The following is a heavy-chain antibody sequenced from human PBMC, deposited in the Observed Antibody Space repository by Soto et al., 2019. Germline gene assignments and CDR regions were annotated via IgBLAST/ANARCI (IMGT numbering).Heavy chain of an antibody. D-gene: IGHD5-18*01. V-gene: IGHV1-3*01. J-gene: IGHJ5*02. CDR1: GYTFTSYA. CDR3: ARDPGYSYGYT. CDR2: INAGNGNT. Sequence: QVQLVQSGAEVKKPGASVKVSCKASGYTFTSYAMHWVRQAPGQRLEWMGWINAGNGNTKYSQKFQGRVTITRDTSASTAYMELSSPRSEDTAVYYWARDPGYSYGYTWGQGTLVTVSS.